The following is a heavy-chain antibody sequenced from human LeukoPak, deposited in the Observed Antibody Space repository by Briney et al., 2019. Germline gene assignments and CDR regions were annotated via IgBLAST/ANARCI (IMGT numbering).Heavy chain of an antibody. D-gene: IGHD6-19*01. CDR1: GGSISSSSYY. J-gene: IGHJ4*02. CDR3: AGHIGGWLYYFDY. V-gene: IGHV4-39*01. CDR2: IYYSGST. Sequence: SETLSLTCTVSGGSISSSSYYWGWIRQPPGKGLEWIGSIYYSGSTYYNPSLKSRVTISVDTSKNQFSLKLSSVTAADTAVYYCAGHIGGWLYYFDYWGQGTLVTVSS.